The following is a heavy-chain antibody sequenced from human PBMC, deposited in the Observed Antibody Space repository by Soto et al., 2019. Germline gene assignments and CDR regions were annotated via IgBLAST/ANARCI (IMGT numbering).Heavy chain of an antibody. CDR3: ARDREAGAFDI. V-gene: IGHV3-13*01. D-gene: IGHD6-13*01. CDR1: GFTFSDYD. Sequence: PGGSLRLSCAASGFTFSDYDMHWVRLTTGKGLEWVSGLGLVGDTYYADSVKGRFTISRENARSSLNLQMNSLRAGDTGIYFCARDREAGAFDIWGQGTMVTVSS. J-gene: IGHJ3*02. CDR2: LGLVGDT.